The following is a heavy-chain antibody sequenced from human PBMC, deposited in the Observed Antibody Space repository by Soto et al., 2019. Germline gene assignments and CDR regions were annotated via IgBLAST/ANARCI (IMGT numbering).Heavy chain of an antibody. D-gene: IGHD3-10*01. Sequence: GGSLRLSCAASGFTFSNFWMNWVRQAPGRGLEWLAIIRQDGSEDLYVDSLKDRFTISRDNAKNSLSLQINSLRAEDTAVYYCAGGSGWLIDHWGQGTLVTVSS. V-gene: IGHV3-7*04. J-gene: IGHJ4*02. CDR3: AGGSGWLIDH. CDR1: GFTFSNFW. CDR2: IRQDGSED.